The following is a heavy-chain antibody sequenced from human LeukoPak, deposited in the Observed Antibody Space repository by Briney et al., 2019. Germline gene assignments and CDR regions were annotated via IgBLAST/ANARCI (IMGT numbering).Heavy chain of an antibody. CDR2: IYYSGST. Sequence: SETLSLTCTVSGGSISSYYWSWIRQPPGKGLEWVWYIYYSGSTKYNPSLKRRVTISVDTSKNQFSLKLSSVTAADTAVYYCARNYGDYVNGWYYYYMDVWGKGTTVTVSS. CDR1: GGSISSYY. CDR3: ARNYGDYVNGWYYYYMDV. J-gene: IGHJ6*03. V-gene: IGHV4-59*01. D-gene: IGHD4-17*01.